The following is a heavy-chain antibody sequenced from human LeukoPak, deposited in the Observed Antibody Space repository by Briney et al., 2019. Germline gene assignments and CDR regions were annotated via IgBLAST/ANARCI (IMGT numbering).Heavy chain of an antibody. CDR3: ARDGGYYYGSGNSYYFDY. CDR2: IKQDGSEK. D-gene: IGHD3-10*01. V-gene: IGHV3-7*03. CDR1: GFTFSSYW. Sequence: GGSLRLSCAASGFTFSSYWMSWVRQAPGKGLEWVANIKQDGSEKYYVDSVKGQFTISRDNAKNSLYLQMNSLRAEDTAVYYCARDGGYYYGSGNSYYFDYWGQGTLVTVSS. J-gene: IGHJ4*02.